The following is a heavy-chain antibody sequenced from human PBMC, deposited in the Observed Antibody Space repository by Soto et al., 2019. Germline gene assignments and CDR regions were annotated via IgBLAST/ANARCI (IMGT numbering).Heavy chain of an antibody. V-gene: IGHV5-51*01. J-gene: IGHJ4*02. CDR3: ARHVYRTTGTTFADF. CDR2: INPGDSET. CDR1: GYSFSSYW. D-gene: IGHD1-7*01. Sequence: GESLKISCKGSGYSFSSYWIGWVRQMPGKGLEWMGVINPGDSETRYSPSFQGQVTISADKSVSSAYLQWSSLKASDTALYYCARHVYRTTGTTFADFWGQGILVTVSS.